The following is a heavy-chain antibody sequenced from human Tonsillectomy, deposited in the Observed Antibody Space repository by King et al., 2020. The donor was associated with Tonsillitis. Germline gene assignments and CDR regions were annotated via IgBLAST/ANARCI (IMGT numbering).Heavy chain of an antibody. D-gene: IGHD1-1*01. CDR2: IQYDGSNK. CDR1: GFTFSSYG. J-gene: IGHJ4*02. V-gene: IGHV3-30*02. Sequence: VQLVESGGGVVQPGGSLRLSCAASGFTFSSYGMHWVRQAPGKGLEWVAFIQYDGSNKYYADSVKGRFTISRDNSKNTLYVQMNSLRAEDTAVYYGAKDGPQLGFWGQGTLVTVSS. CDR3: AKDGPQLGF.